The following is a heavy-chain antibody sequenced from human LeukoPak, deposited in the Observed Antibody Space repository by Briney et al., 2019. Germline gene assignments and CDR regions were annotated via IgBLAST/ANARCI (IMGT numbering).Heavy chain of an antibody. J-gene: IGHJ6*02. CDR2: MNPNSGNT. CDR1: GYTFTSYD. V-gene: IGHV1-8*01. D-gene: IGHD3-10*01. Sequence: ASVKVSCKASGYTFTSYDINWVRQATGQGLEWMGWMNPNSGNTGYAQKFQGRVTMTRNTSISTAYMELSSLRSEDTAVYYCARYGSGSYSYYYYGMDVWGQGTTVTVSS. CDR3: ARYGSGSYSYYYYGMDV.